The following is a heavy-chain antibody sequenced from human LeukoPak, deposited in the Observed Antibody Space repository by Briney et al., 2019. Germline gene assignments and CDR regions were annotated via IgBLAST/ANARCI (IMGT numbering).Heavy chain of an antibody. CDR3: AKIYDGYFQH. CDR1: GFTFSNAW. D-gene: IGHD3-16*01. V-gene: IGHV3-21*04. J-gene: IGHJ1*01. CDR2: ISSSSSYI. Sequence: GGSLRLSCAASGFTFSNAWMSRVRQAPGKGLEWVSSISSSSSYIYYADSVKGRFTISRDNAKNSLYLQMNSLRAEDTAVYYCAKIYDGYFQHWGQGTLVTVSS.